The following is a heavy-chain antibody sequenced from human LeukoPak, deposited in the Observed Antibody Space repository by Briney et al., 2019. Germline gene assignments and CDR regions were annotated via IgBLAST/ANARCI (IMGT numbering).Heavy chain of an antibody. V-gene: IGHV3-23*01. D-gene: IGHD2-21*01. CDR3: ARAYCGGDCSSDDAFDI. CDR1: GFTFSSYA. J-gene: IGHJ3*02. Sequence: GGSLRLSCAASGFTFSSYAMSWVRQAPGKGLEWVSAISGSGGSTYYADSVKGRFTISRDNAKNSLYLQMNSLRAEDTAVYYCARAYCGGDCSSDDAFDIWGQGTMVTVSS. CDR2: ISGSGGST.